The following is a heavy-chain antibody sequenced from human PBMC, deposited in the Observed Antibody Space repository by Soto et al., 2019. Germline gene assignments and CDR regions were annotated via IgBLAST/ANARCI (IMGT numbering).Heavy chain of an antibody. Sequence: AGVNVSCKGCGWRLPNFHIHGVRQAPGQGLEWMGIINPNDEGTLYAQRLQGRVSMTRDTSTSTVYMELSSLRSEDSAVYYCARVAYQSLDPWGQGTLVTVSS. CDR1: GWRLPNFH. CDR2: INPNDEGT. D-gene: IGHD3-16*01. V-gene: IGHV1-46*04. CDR3: ARVAYQSLDP. J-gene: IGHJ5*02.